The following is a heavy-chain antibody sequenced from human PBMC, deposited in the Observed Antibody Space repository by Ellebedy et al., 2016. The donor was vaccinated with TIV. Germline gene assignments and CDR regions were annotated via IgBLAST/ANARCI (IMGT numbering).Heavy chain of an antibody. V-gene: IGHV4-59*12. Sequence: SETLSLTXNVSGASISNYYWGWIRRPRGKGLEWMGSIDQSGNTHYNSSLKSRVIVSVQTSENQFSLKLLSVTAADTAVYYCARAGGHSWYIDYWGRGTLVTVSS. J-gene: IGHJ4*02. CDR1: GASISNYY. CDR3: ARAGGHSWYIDY. CDR2: IDQSGNT. D-gene: IGHD6-13*01.